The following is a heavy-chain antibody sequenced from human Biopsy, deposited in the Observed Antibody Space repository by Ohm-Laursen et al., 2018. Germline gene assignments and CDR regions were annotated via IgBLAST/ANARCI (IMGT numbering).Heavy chain of an antibody. CDR1: GGSITADF. J-gene: IGHJ4*02. Sequence: GTLSLTCTVSGGSITADFWTWIRQTPGERLEWIGYRFHSGSPMYNPSLKSRVTISVDTSKSQFSLTLPSVTAADTAVYYCVRLNRRGNIIFFDYWGRGTLATVSS. CDR3: VRLNRRGNIIFFDY. D-gene: IGHD3/OR15-3a*01. CDR2: RFHSGSP. V-gene: IGHV4-59*08.